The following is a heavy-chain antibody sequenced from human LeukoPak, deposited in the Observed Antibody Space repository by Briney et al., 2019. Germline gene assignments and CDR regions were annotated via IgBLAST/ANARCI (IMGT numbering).Heavy chain of an antibody. CDR2: ISSSSSTI. CDR3: ARIRDSSSWYRDFDY. V-gene: IGHV3-48*01. Sequence: PGGSLRLSCAASGLTFSSYAMHWVRQAPGKGLEWVSYISSSSSTIYYADSVKGRFTISRDNAKNSLYLQMNSLRAEDTAVYYCARIRDSSSWYRDFDYWGQGTLVTVSS. CDR1: GLTFSSYA. J-gene: IGHJ4*02. D-gene: IGHD6-13*01.